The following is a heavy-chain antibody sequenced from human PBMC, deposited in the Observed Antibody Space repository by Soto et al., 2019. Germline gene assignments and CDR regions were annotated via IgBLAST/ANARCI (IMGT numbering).Heavy chain of an antibody. J-gene: IGHJ6*02. Sequence: QVPLVESGGGVVQPGRSLRLSCAASGFTFSSYGMHWVRQAPGKGLEWVTLISFDGNDKYYADSVKGRFTISRDNSKNTLSLHMSGLRAEDTAVYYCAKDQRYSTSLSYSYYYGMDVWGQGTTVTVSS. D-gene: IGHD6-13*01. CDR1: GFTFSSYG. CDR3: AKDQRYSTSLSYSYYYGMDV. CDR2: ISFDGNDK. V-gene: IGHV3-30*18.